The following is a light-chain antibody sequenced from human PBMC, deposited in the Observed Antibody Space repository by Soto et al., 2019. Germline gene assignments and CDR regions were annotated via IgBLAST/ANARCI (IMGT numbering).Light chain of an antibody. J-gene: IGKJ1*01. V-gene: IGKV3-20*01. Sequence: EIVLTQSPGTLSLSPGERATLSCRASQSVRSNYLAWYQQKPDQAPRLLIYRASRRATDIPDRFSGSEFGTEGTLTISSRETEDGAVDYCQQYGNAPVTFGHGTKVDIK. CDR2: RAS. CDR3: QQYGNAPVT. CDR1: QSVRSNY.